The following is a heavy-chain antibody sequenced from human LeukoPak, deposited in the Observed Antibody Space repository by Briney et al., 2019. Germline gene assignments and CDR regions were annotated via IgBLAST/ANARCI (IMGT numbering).Heavy chain of an antibody. CDR2: VRDDGREK. J-gene: IGHJ4*02. CDR1: GFTFSRLW. CDR3: ARGGSDSSRYWVY. V-gene: IGHV3-7*01. Sequence: PGGSLRLSCAASGFTFSRLWMTWVRQTPGGGLGCVATVRDDGREKSYADSAKCRFTISRDNAENSLFLQMTGLRVGDTAVYYCARGGSDSSRYWVYWGQGTLVTVSS. D-gene: IGHD3-22*01.